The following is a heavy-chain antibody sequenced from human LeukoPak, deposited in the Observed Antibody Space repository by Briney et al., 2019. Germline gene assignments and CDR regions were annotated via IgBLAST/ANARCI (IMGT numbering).Heavy chain of an antibody. CDR3: ARVPAADYYYYYHVDV. Sequence: GGSLRLSCAASGFTFGSYWMSWVRQTPGKGLEWVANIKQDGGEKYYVDSVKGRFTISRENTENSLFLQMNSLRAEDTAVYYCARVPAADYYYYYHVDVWGKGTTVTVSS. CDR1: GFTFGSYW. J-gene: IGHJ6*03. V-gene: IGHV3-7*01. CDR2: IKQDGGEK. D-gene: IGHD2-2*01.